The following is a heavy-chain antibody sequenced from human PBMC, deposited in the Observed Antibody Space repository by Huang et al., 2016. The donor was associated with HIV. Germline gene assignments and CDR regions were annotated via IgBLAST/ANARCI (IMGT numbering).Heavy chain of an antibody. D-gene: IGHD6-13*01. Sequence: QLQLQESGPGQVKPSETLSLTCTVSGDFISSTNYYWGWIRQSPGKGLEWVGSVYQSGSTNYNPSIKSRVTVSVDTSRNQFSLRLNSVTAADTAVYYCASQHIGAAATWFWGRGTQVAVSS. CDR3: ASQHIGAAATWF. J-gene: IGHJ4*02. CDR2: VYQSGST. V-gene: IGHV4-39*01. CDR1: GDFISSTNYY.